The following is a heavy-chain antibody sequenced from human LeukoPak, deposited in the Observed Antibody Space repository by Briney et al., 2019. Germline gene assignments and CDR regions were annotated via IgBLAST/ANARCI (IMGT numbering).Heavy chain of an antibody. CDR1: GFNFSNYW. CDR2: LNTGGNST. CDR3: TREGAYDSGTYGAGDY. V-gene: IGHV3-74*01. D-gene: IGHD3-10*01. J-gene: IGHJ4*02. Sequence: GGSLRLSCTAAGFNFSNYWMHWVRQAPGKGLVWVSRLNTGGNSTIYADSVKGRFIISRDNAKSTLYLQMNSLRADDTGVYYCTREGAYDSGTYGAGDYWGQGTLVTVSS.